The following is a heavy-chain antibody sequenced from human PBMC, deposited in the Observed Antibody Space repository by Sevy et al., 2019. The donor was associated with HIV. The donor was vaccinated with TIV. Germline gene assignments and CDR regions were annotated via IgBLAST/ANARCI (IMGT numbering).Heavy chain of an antibody. CDR3: ARQEERGYDPEDPKHYYYYYMDV. V-gene: IGHV5-10-1*01. Sequence: GESLKISCKGSGYSFNNYWITWVRQMPGKGLEWMGKIDPSDSYINYNPSFQGHVTISVDKSISTAYLQWRSLRASDTAIYYCARQEERGYDPEDPKHYYYYYMDVWGRGTTVTVSS. J-gene: IGHJ6*03. D-gene: IGHD3-22*01. CDR2: IDPSDSYI. CDR1: GYSFNNYW.